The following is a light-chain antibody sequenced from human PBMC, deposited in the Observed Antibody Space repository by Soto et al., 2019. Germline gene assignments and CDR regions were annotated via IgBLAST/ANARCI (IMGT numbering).Light chain of an antibody. CDR3: KSYAVGSTYV. J-gene: IGLJ1*01. Sequence: QSALTQPASVSGSPGQSITISCTGTGSDISYFNYVSWYQQQPGKAPKLMIYEVDNRPSGVSIRFSGSKSGSTASLTISGLQAEDEADYYCKSYAVGSTYVFGTGTKLTVL. CDR2: EVD. CDR1: GSDISYFNY. V-gene: IGLV2-14*01.